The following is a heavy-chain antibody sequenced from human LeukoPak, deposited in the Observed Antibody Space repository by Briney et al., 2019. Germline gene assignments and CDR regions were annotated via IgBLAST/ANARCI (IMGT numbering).Heavy chain of an antibody. V-gene: IGHV1-69*06. Sequence: SVKVSSKASGGTSNSYAVSWVRQAPGQGLEWMGGIIPMSDTANYPQKFRGRLTITADIPTSTVYMELSSLRSEDTAVYYCAREDDTGRYMGDDAFDIWGQGTMVTVSS. D-gene: IGHD1-26*01. CDR2: IIPMSDTA. CDR1: GGTSNSYA. CDR3: AREDDTGRYMGDDAFDI. J-gene: IGHJ3*02.